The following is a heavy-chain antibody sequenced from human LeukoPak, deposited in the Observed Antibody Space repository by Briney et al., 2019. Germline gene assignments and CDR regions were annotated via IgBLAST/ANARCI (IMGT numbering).Heavy chain of an antibody. Sequence: GGSLRLSCAASGFTFSNYAMSWVRQAPGKGLEWVSGISGSGGSTYYADSVKGRLTISRDNSKNTLYLQMNSLRAEDTAVYYCAKGSGYYPEGSDYWGQGALVTVSS. CDR1: GFTFSNYA. CDR2: ISGSGGST. CDR3: AKGSGYYPEGSDY. V-gene: IGHV3-23*01. D-gene: IGHD3-22*01. J-gene: IGHJ4*02.